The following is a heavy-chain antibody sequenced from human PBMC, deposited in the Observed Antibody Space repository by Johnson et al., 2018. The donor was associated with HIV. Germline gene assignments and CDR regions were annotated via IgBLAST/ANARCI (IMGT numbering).Heavy chain of an antibody. V-gene: IGHV3-30*02. J-gene: IGHJ3*02. CDR3: AKDPVQGVGLDI. Sequence: LVESGGGVVQPGRSLRLSCAASGFTFSTYGMYWVRQAPGKGLEWVAFIRYDGSYKYYGDSVKGRFTISRDNSKNTLYMQMNSLRAEDTAVYYCAKDPVQGVGLDIWGQGTMVTVSS. D-gene: IGHD2-8*02. CDR2: IRYDGSYK. CDR1: GFTFSTYG.